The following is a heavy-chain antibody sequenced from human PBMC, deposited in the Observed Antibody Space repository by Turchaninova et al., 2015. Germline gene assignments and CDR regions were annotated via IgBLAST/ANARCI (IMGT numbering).Heavy chain of an antibody. CDR1: GFTFSSYG. Sequence: QVHLVESGGGVGQTERSLRHSGSACGFTFSSYGIHWARQSPGKGLQWVAVISYDGSNKYYADSVKGRFSISRDQSKKTVYLQMNNLRVEDTAVYYCAKDLDTDYGDNFFGMDVWGQGTTVIVSS. CDR2: ISYDGSNK. D-gene: IGHD4-17*01. CDR3: AKDLDTDYGDNFFGMDV. V-gene: IGHV3-30*18. J-gene: IGHJ6*02.